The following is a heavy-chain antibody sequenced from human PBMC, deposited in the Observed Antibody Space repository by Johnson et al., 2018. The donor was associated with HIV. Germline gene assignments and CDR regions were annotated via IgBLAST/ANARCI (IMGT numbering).Heavy chain of an antibody. V-gene: IGHV3-20*04. J-gene: IGHJ3*01. D-gene: IGHD2-2*03. CDR2: INWNGGST. CDR3: ARDGHCSSSRCYHDAFDL. CDR1: GFTFDDYG. Sequence: VQLVESGGGVVRPGGSLRLSCAASGFTFDDYGMTWVRQVPGKGLEWVSGINWNGGSTGYADSVKGRFSIFRDNAKNSLALQMNSLRAEDTALYYCARDGHCSSSRCYHDAFDLWGQGTMVTVSS.